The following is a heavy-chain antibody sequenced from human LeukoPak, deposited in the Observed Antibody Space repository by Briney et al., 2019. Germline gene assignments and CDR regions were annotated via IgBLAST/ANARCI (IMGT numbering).Heavy chain of an antibody. J-gene: IGHJ4*02. V-gene: IGHV1-8*03. CDR2: MNPNSGNT. CDR3: ARAGDFWSGYYLVDY. CDR1: GYTFTSYD. Sequence: ASVKVSCKXSGYTFTSYDINWVRQATGQGLERMGWMNPNSGNTGYAQKFQGRVTITRNTSISTAYMELSSLRSEDTAVYYCARAGDFWSGYYLVDYWGQGTLVTVSS. D-gene: IGHD3-3*01.